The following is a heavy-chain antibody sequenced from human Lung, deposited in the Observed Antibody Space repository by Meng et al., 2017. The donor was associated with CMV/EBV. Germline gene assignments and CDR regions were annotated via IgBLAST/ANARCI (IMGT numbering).Heavy chain of an antibody. D-gene: IGHD3-10*01. CDR1: GFTLSRYW. CDR2: INKDGSFT. CDR3: TRDLAGRDDY. V-gene: IGHV3-74*01. Sequence: GGSXRLXCVASGFTLSRYWMHWVRQVPGKGLVWVSRINKDGSFTTHADSVEGRFTISRDNAKNTLFLQMSSLRAEDTAVYYCTRDLAGRDDYWGPGTLVTVSS. J-gene: IGHJ4*02.